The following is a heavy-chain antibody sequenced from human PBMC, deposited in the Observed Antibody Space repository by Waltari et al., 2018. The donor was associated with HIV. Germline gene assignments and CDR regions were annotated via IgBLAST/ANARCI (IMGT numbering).Heavy chain of an antibody. CDR2: IWYEGINE. J-gene: IGHJ6*02. Sequence: QVQLVESGGGVVQPGRSLRLSCAASGFTFSSYGMHWVRQAPGKGLEWVAIIWYEGINEHYADSVKGRFTISKDNSKNTLYLQMNSLRAEDTAVYYCAGSRDIGRFNTMDVWGQGTTVTVSS. D-gene: IGHD2-15*01. CDR3: AGSRDIGRFNTMDV. V-gene: IGHV3-33*01. CDR1: GFTFSSYG.